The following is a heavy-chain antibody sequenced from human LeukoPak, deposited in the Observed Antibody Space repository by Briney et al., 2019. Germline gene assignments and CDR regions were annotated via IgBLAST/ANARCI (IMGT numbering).Heavy chain of an antibody. Sequence: PSETLSLTCTVSGGSVSSGGYYWSWIRQPPGKGLEWIGYIYHSGSTYYNPSLKSRVTISVDRSKNQFSLKLSSVTAADTAVYYCARSRQIYGYPLDYWGQGTLVTVSS. CDR3: ARSRQIYGYPLDY. D-gene: IGHD5-18*01. CDR1: GGSVSSGGYY. J-gene: IGHJ4*02. V-gene: IGHV4-30-2*01. CDR2: IYHSGST.